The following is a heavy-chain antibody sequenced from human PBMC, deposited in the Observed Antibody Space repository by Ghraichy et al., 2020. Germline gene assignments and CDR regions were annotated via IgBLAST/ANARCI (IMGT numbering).Heavy chain of an antibody. CDR2: IKQDGSEK. V-gene: IGHV3-7*03. CDR1: GFTFSSYW. J-gene: IGHJ4*02. CDR3: ARDGGSYLNFDY. Sequence: LTCAASGFTFSSYWMSWVRQAPGKGLEWVANIKQDGSEKYYVDSVKGRFTISRDNAKNSLYLQMNSLRAEDTAVYYCARDGGSYLNFDYWGQGTLVTVSS. D-gene: IGHD1-26*01.